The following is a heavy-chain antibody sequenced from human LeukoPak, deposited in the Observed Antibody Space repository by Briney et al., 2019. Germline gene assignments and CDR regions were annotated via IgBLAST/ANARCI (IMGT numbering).Heavy chain of an antibody. CDR1: GGSISGYY. Sequence: PSEALSLTCTVSGGSISGYYWSWIRQPPGKRLEWIGYIYDTGATNYNPSLKSRFTISIDTSKNQFSLNLSSVTAADTAVYYCARLPLIATTRGGFDPWVQGTLVTVSS. V-gene: IGHV4-59*08. D-gene: IGHD1/OR15-1a*01. CDR2: IYDTGAT. J-gene: IGHJ5*02. CDR3: ARLPLIATTRGGFDP.